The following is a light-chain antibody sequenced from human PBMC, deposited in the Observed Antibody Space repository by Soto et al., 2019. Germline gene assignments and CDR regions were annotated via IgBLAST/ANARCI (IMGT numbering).Light chain of an antibody. J-gene: IGLJ3*02. CDR3: CSYAGSSTFGV. CDR1: SSDVGSYNL. V-gene: IGLV2-23*02. Sequence: QSALTQPASVSGSPGQSITTSCTGTSSDVGSYNLVSWYQQHPGKAPKLMIYEVSKRPSGVSNRFSGSKSGNTASLTISGLQAEDEADYYCCSYAGSSTFGVFGGGTKVTVL. CDR2: EVS.